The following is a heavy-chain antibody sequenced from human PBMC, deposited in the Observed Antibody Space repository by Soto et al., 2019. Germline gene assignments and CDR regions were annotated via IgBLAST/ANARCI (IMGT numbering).Heavy chain of an antibody. V-gene: IGHV4-39*01. CDR1: GGSISSSSYY. D-gene: IGHD3-3*01. J-gene: IGHJ6*03. Sequence: PSETLSLTCTVSGGSISSSSYYWGWIRQPPGKGLEWIGSIYYSGSTYYNPSLKSRVTISVDTSKNQFSLKLSSVTAADTAVYYRARHFSFSNYYYYMDVWGKGTTVTVSS. CDR3: ARHFSFSNYYYYMDV. CDR2: IYYSGST.